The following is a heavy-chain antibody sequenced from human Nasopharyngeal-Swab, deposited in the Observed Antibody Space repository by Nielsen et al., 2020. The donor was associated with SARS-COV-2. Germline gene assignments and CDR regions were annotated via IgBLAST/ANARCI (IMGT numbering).Heavy chain of an antibody. CDR2: IWYDGSNK. V-gene: IGHV3-33*01. D-gene: IGHD3-22*01. Sequence: GGSLRLSCAASGFTFSSYGMHWVRQAPGKGLEWVAVIWYDGSNKYYADSVKGRFTISRDNSKNTLYLQMNSLRAEDTAVYYCARDLFAYYYDSSGYQIPFDYWGQGTLVTVSS. CDR1: GFTFSSYG. J-gene: IGHJ4*02. CDR3: ARDLFAYYYDSSGYQIPFDY.